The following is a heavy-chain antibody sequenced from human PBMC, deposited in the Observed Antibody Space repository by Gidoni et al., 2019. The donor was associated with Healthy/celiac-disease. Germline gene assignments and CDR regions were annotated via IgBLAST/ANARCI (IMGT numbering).Heavy chain of an antibody. CDR1: GGSFSGYY. V-gene: IGHV4-34*01. CDR2: INHSGST. J-gene: IGHJ4*02. D-gene: IGHD3-10*01. Sequence: QVQLQQWGAGLLKPSETLSLTCAVYGGSFSGYYWSWIRQPPGKGLEWIGEINHSGSTNYNPSLKSRVTISVDTSKNQFSLKLSSVTAADTAVYYCARAGYLVRGAIDYWGQGTLVTVSS. CDR3: ARAGYLVRGAIDY.